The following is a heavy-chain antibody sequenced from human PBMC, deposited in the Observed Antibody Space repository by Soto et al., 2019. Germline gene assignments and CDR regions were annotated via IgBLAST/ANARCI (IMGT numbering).Heavy chain of an antibody. CDR2: IDHSGST. Sequence: PSETLSLTGTVSDGSFSGYYWSWIRQPQGKGLEWIGDIDHSGSTHYSPSLKSRVTMSVDTSKNQFSLHLTSVTAADTALYYCSRGRPPRFWGQGTLVTVSS. J-gene: IGHJ4*02. D-gene: IGHD3-10*01. CDR3: SRGRPPRF. V-gene: IGHV4-34*01. CDR1: DGSFSGYY.